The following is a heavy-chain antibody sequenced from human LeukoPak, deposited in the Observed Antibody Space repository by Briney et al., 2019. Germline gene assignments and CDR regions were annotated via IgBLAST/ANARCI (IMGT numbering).Heavy chain of an antibody. CDR2: IYYSGST. CDR1: GGSISSSSYY. Sequence: KPSETLSLTCTVSGGSISSSSYYWGWIRQPPGKGLEWIGSIYYSGSTYYNPSLKSRVTISIDTSKNQFPLKLSSVTAADTAVYYCARRRNYYDSSGYYSNWFDPWGQGTLVTVSS. J-gene: IGHJ5*02. CDR3: ARRRNYYDSSGYYSNWFDP. D-gene: IGHD3-22*01. V-gene: IGHV4-39*01.